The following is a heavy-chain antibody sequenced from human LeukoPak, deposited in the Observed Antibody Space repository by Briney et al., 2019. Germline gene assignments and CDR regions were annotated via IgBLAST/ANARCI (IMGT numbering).Heavy chain of an antibody. CDR1: GFTFSSYA. V-gene: IGHV3-23*01. CDR2: ISGSGGST. J-gene: IGHJ4*02. CDR3: AKPLIRFTFGGAIVDY. Sequence: GGSLRLSCAASGFTFSSYAMSWVRQAPGKGLEWVSAISGSGGSTYYADSVKGRFTISRDNSKNTLYLQMNSLRAEDTAVYYCAKPLIRFTFGGAIVDYWGQGTLVTVSS. D-gene: IGHD3-16*02.